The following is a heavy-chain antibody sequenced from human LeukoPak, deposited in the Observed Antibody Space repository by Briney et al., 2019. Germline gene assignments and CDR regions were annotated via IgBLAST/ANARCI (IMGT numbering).Heavy chain of an antibody. Sequence: PSETLSLTCTVSGGSISSSSYYWGWIRQPPGKGLEWIGSIYYSGSTYYNPSLKSRVTISVDTSKNQFSLKLSSVTAADTAVYYCARVPMTTVTTGAFDIWGQGTMVTVSS. CDR2: IYYSGST. D-gene: IGHD4-11*01. J-gene: IGHJ3*02. V-gene: IGHV4-39*07. CDR3: ARVPMTTVTTGAFDI. CDR1: GGSISSSSYY.